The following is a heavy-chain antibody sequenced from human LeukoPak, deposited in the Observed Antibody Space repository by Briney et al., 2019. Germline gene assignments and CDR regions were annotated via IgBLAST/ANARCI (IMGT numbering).Heavy chain of an antibody. V-gene: IGHV4-30-4*08. D-gene: IGHD3-3*01. Sequence: SETLSLTCTVSGGSISSDDYYWSWIRQPPGKGLEWIGYIYYSGSTYYNPSLKSRVTISVDTSENQFSLKLSSVTAADTAVYSCASRRITIFGVASNDAFDTWGQRTMVTVSS. CDR1: GGSISSDDYY. CDR2: IYYSGST. CDR3: ASRRITIFGVASNDAFDT. J-gene: IGHJ3*02.